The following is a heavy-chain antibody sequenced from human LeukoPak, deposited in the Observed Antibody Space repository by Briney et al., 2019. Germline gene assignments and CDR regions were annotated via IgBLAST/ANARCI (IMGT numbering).Heavy chain of an antibody. CDR1: GGSFSGYY. J-gene: IGHJ5*02. D-gene: IGHD5-12*01. CDR3: AILTLRGYSGYDKRNWFDP. V-gene: IGHV4-34*01. CDR2: INHSGST. Sequence: PSETLSLTCAVYGGSFSGYYWSWIRQPPGKGLEWIGEINHSGSTNYNPSLKSRVTISVDTSKNQFSLKLSSVTAADTAVYYCAILTLRGYSGYDKRNWFDPWGQGPWSPSPQ.